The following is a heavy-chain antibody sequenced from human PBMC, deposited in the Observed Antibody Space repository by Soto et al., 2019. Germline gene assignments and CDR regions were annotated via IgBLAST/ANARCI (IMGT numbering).Heavy chain of an antibody. J-gene: IGHJ6*02. V-gene: IGHV3-64*02. CDR1: GFTFSNYV. Sequence: EVQLVESGEGLVQPGGSLRLSCAASGFTFSNYVMHWVRQAPGKGLEYVSAISGNGGSTYYADSVKGRFTISRDNSKNTLYLQMGRLRAEDMAVYYCARSLMTTVTTSWYRLDYYGMDVWGQGTTVTVSS. D-gene: IGHD4-17*01. CDR2: ISGNGGST. CDR3: ARSLMTTVTTSWYRLDYYGMDV.